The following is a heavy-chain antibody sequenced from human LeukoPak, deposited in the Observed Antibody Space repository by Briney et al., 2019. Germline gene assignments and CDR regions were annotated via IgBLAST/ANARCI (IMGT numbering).Heavy chain of an antibody. Sequence: SGGSLRLSCAASGFSFSNHWMSWVRQAPGKGLEWVANIKQDGSEKYFVDSVKGRFTISRDNAKNSLYLQMNSLRAEDTAVYYCARIAFDSSGYYIWFFDYWGQGTQVTVSS. CDR2: IKQDGSEK. J-gene: IGHJ4*02. CDR3: ARIAFDSSGYYIWFFDY. CDR1: GFSFSNHW. V-gene: IGHV3-7*01. D-gene: IGHD3-22*01.